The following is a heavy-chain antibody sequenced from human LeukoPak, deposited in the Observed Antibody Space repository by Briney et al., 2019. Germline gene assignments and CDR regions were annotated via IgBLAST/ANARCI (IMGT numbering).Heavy chain of an antibody. CDR3: ARVRGGSGRSYAADAFDI. D-gene: IGHD1-26*01. Sequence: GGSLRLSCAASGFTFSSYSMNWDRQAPGKGLEWVSSISSSSSYIYYADSVKGRFTISRDNAKNSLYLQMNSLRAEDTAVYYCARVRGGSGRSYAADAFDIWGQGTMVTVSS. V-gene: IGHV3-21*01. CDR1: GFTFSSYS. J-gene: IGHJ3*02. CDR2: ISSSSSYI.